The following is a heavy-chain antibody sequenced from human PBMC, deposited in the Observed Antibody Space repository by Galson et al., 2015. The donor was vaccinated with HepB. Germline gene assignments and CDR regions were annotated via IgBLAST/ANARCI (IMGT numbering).Heavy chain of an antibody. CDR2: ISYDGSNK. D-gene: IGHD4-23*01. V-gene: IGHV3-30*18. Sequence: SLRLSCAASGFTFSSYGMHWVRQAPGKGLEWVAAISYDGSNKYYADSVKGRFTISRDNSKNTLYLQMNSLRAEDTAVYYCAKDLLFRYGGNPDYWGQGTLVTVSS. CDR1: GFTFSSYG. CDR3: AKDLLFRYGGNPDY. J-gene: IGHJ4*02.